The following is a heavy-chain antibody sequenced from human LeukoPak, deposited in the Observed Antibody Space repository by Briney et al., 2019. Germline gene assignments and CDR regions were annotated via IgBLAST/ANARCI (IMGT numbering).Heavy chain of an antibody. CDR3: ASTDYYDSSGYAFDI. J-gene: IGHJ3*02. V-gene: IGHV4-4*02. CDR1: GGSISSSNW. D-gene: IGHD3-22*01. CDR2: IYHSGST. Sequence: SETLSLTCAVSGGSISSSNWWSWVRQPPGKGLEWIGEIYHSGSTNYNPSLKSRVTISVDKPKNQFSLKLSSVTAADTAVYYCASTDYYDSSGYAFDIWGQGTMVTVSS.